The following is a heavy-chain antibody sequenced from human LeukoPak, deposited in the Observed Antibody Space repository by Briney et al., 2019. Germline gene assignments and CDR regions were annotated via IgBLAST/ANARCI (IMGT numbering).Heavy chain of an antibody. CDR2: IYSGDNT. Sequence: GGSLRLSCAASGFTVSSNYMSWVRQAPGKGLEWVSVIYSGDNTYYADSVKGRFTISRDISKNTLYLQMNSLRAEDTALYYCAKEGSGETGDYWGQGTLVTVSS. D-gene: IGHD6-19*01. J-gene: IGHJ4*02. V-gene: IGHV3-66*01. CDR3: AKEGSGETGDY. CDR1: GFTVSSNY.